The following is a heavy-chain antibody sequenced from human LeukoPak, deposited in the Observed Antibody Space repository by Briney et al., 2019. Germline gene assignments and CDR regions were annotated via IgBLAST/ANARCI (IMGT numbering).Heavy chain of an antibody. CDR3: ATGASGKN. CDR2: INQEGSEK. CDR1: GFTFTTYW. V-gene: IGHV3-7*01. D-gene: IGHD6-25*01. J-gene: IGHJ4*02. Sequence: PGGSLRLSCTASGFTFTTYWMSWVRQAPGKGLEWVAKINQEGSEKDYVDSVKGRFTISRDNAKNSVYVQMNSLRPEDTAVYYCATGASGKNWGQGTLVTVPS.